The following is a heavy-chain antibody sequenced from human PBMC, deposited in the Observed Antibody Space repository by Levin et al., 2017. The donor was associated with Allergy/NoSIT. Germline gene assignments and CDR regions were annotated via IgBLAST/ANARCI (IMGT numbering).Heavy chain of an antibody. CDR3: ARRRSGLNWCDP. CDR2: INYVGTT. J-gene: IGHJ5*02. Sequence: SETLSLTCSVSGQSISNSDYYWGWIRQAPGRGLEWIALINYVGTTFYNPSLKSRVTISMDTSDNDFSLNLSSVTAADTAVYYCARRRSGLNWCDPWGQGTLVTVSS. V-gene: IGHV4-39*02. D-gene: IGHD3-3*01. CDR1: GQSISNSDYY.